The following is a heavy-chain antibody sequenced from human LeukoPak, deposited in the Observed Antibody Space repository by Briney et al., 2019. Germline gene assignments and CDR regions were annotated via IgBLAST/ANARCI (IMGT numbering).Heavy chain of an antibody. J-gene: IGHJ6*02. V-gene: IGHV4-59*08. Sequence: SETLSLTCTVSGGSISSYYWSWIRQPPGKGLEWIGYIYYSGSTNYNPSLKSRVTISADTSKNQFSLKLSSVTAADTAVYYCARLGCSSTSCYVGNYYYYGMDVWGQGTTVTVSS. CDR2: IYYSGST. D-gene: IGHD2-2*01. CDR1: GGSISSYY. CDR3: ARLGCSSTSCYVGNYYYYGMDV.